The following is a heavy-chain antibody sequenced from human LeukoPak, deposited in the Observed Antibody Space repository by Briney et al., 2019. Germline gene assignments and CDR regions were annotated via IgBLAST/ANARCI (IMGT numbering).Heavy chain of an antibody. J-gene: IGHJ2*01. CDR2: ISGSGGST. V-gene: IGHV3-23*01. CDR1: GFTFSSYA. Sequence: GGSLRLSCAASGFTFSSYAMSWVRQAPGKGLEWVSAISGSGGSTYYAYSVKGRFTICRDNSKNTLYLQINSLRAEATAVYYCAKDQYYYGPGYPRPWYFDLWGRGTLVTVSS. CDR3: AKDQYYYGPGYPRPWYFDL. D-gene: IGHD3-10*01.